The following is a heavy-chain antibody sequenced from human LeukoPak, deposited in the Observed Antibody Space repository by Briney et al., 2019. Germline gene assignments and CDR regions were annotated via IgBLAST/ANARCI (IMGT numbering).Heavy chain of an antibody. CDR1: GFTFSSYG. Sequence: GGSLRLSCAASGFTFSSYGMHWVRQAPGKGLEWVAFIRYDGSNKYYADSVKGRFTISRDNSKNTLYLQMNSLRSEDTAVYYCATDRSGRRPDWYFDLWGRGTLVTVSS. J-gene: IGHJ2*01. CDR2: IRYDGSNK. V-gene: IGHV3-30*02. D-gene: IGHD1-26*01. CDR3: ATDRSGRRPDWYFDL.